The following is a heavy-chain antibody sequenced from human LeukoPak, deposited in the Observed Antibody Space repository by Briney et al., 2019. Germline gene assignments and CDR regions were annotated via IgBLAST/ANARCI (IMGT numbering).Heavy chain of an antibody. D-gene: IGHD3-10*01. CDR1: GYSISRAYY. CDR3: ARDKGPRKGRSQTPQSMDV. CDR2: MYRSGST. J-gene: IGHJ6*03. Sequence: SETLSLTCTVSGYSISRAYYWGWIRQTPGKGLEWIGSMYRSGSTYSNPSLKSRVTISLDTSKNQFSLKLSSVTAADTAVYYCARDKGPRKGRSQTPQSMDVWGKGTTVTVSS. V-gene: IGHV4-38-2*02.